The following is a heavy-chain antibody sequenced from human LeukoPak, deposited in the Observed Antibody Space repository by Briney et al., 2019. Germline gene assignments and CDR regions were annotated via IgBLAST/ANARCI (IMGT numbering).Heavy chain of an antibody. Sequence: PGGSLRLSCAVSGFTFSGYSMKWVRQAPGKGLEWVSFISSSSTTIYHADSVKGRFTVSRDNAKNSLYLQMDSLRAEDTAVYYCATDREDYDSSGYYLSGAFDIWGQGTMVTVSS. CDR3: ATDREDYDSSGYYLSGAFDI. CDR1: GFTFSGYS. D-gene: IGHD3-22*01. CDR2: ISSSSTTI. V-gene: IGHV3-48*01. J-gene: IGHJ3*02.